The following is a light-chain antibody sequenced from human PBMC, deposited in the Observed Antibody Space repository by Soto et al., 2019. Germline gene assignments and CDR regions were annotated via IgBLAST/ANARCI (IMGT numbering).Light chain of an antibody. CDR3: QQFGDWPPLT. CDR1: QSVSSH. Sequence: IRITQSPDTVSVSPGDTAPLSCRVSQSVSSHVVWYQQKPGQAPRLLISDSSTRAPGIPARFSGSGSGTEFTLTISSLQSDDFAVYYCQQFGDWPPLTFGGGTKVDI. J-gene: IGKJ4*01. V-gene: IGKV3D-15*01. CDR2: DSS.